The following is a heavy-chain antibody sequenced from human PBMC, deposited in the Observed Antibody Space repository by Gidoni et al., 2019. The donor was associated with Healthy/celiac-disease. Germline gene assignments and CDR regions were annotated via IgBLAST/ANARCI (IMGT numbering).Heavy chain of an antibody. CDR2: IYYSGST. Sequence: QVQLQESGPGLVKPSQTLSLTCTVSGGSISSGDYYWSWIRQPPGKGLEWIGYIYYSGSTYYNPSLKSRVTISVDTSKNQFSLKLSSVTAADTAVYYCARDAAWRLNYDRGGDAFDIWGQGTMVTVSS. V-gene: IGHV4-30-4*01. CDR1: GGSISSGDYY. J-gene: IGHJ3*02. D-gene: IGHD3-22*01. CDR3: ARDAAWRLNYDRGGDAFDI.